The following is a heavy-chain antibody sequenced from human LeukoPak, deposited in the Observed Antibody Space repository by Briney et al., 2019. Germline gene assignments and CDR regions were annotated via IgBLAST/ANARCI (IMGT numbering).Heavy chain of an antibody. CDR1: GFTVSSTY. J-gene: IGHJ4*02. CDR3: ARDSTSFPNYFDY. D-gene: IGHD3-16*01. CDR2: IYSDGTT. V-gene: IGHV3-53*01. Sequence: GGSLRLSCAASGFTVSSTYMSWVRQAPGKGLEWVSLIYSDGTTFYADSVKGRFAISTDNSKNTLYLQMSSLRAEDTAVYYCARDSTSFPNYFDYWGQGTLITVSS.